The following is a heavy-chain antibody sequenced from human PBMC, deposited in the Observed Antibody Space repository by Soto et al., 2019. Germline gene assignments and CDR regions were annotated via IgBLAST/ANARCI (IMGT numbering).Heavy chain of an antibody. D-gene: IGHD5-12*01. CDR1: GGSISSSSYY. Sequence: SETLSLTCTVSGGSISSSSYYWGWIRQPPGKGLEWIGSIYYSGSTYYNPSLKSRVTISVDTSKNQFSLKLSSVTAADTAVYYCARHTPYEKIDYWGQGTLVTVSS. CDR3: ARHTPYEKIDY. J-gene: IGHJ4*02. CDR2: IYYSGST. V-gene: IGHV4-39*01.